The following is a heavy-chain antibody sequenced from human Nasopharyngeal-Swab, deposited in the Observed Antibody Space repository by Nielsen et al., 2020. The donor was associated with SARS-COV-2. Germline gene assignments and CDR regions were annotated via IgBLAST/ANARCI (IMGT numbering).Heavy chain of an antibody. Sequence: VRPAARKGLEWVGLIWYDGSNKYYADSVKGRFTISRDSSTNTLYLQMNSLRAEDTAVYYCARDLGENSSIDYWGQGTLVTISS. CDR3: ARDLGENSSIDY. CDR2: IWYDGSNK. J-gene: IGHJ4*02. D-gene: IGHD3-16*01. V-gene: IGHV3-33*01.